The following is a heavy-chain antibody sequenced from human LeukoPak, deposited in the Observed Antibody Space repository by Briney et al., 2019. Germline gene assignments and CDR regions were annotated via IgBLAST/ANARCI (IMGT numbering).Heavy chain of an antibody. Sequence: GGSLRLSCAASGFTFSSYGMSWVRQAPGKGLEWVSAISGSGGSTYYADSVKGRFTISRDNSKNTLYLQMNSLRAEDTALYYCARDEIVATAYFDYWGQGTLVTVSS. CDR2: ISGSGGST. J-gene: IGHJ4*02. CDR3: ARDEIVATAYFDY. D-gene: IGHD5-12*01. CDR1: GFTFSSYG. V-gene: IGHV3-23*01.